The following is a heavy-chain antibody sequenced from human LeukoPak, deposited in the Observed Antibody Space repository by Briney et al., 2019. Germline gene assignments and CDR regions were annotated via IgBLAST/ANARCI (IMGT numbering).Heavy chain of an antibody. Sequence: GGSLRLSCAASGFTFSSYEMNWVRQAPGKGLEWVSYISSSGSTIYYADSVKGRFTISRDNAKNSLYLQMNSLRAEDTAVYHCARRLRRNYFDYWGQGTLVTVSS. J-gene: IGHJ4*02. V-gene: IGHV3-48*03. D-gene: IGHD4-17*01. CDR1: GFTFSSYE. CDR2: ISSSGSTI. CDR3: ARRLRRNYFDY.